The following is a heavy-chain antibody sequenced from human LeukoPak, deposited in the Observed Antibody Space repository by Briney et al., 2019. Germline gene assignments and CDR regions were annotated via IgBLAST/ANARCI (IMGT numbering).Heavy chain of an antibody. CDR3: ATSRSGSSPFDI. CDR2: INTDGSST. CDR1: GFTFSSYW. J-gene: IGHJ3*02. V-gene: IGHV3-74*01. D-gene: IGHD1-26*01. Sequence: GGSLRLSCAASGFTFSSYWMHWVRQAPGKGLVWVSRINTDGSSTSYADSVKGRFTISRDNAKNTLYLQMNSLRAEDTAVYYCATSRSGSSPFDIWGQGTMVTVSS.